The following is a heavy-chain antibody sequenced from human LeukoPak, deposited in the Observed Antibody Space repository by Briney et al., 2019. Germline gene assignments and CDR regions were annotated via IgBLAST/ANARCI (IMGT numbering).Heavy chain of an antibody. Sequence: PGGSLRLSCAASGFTFSSYAMSWVRQAPGKGLEWVSAISGSGGSTYYADSVKDRFTISRDNSKNTLYLQMNSLRAEDTAVYYCAKGASSSSSYYYYGMDVWGQGTTVTVSS. D-gene: IGHD6-6*01. V-gene: IGHV3-23*01. CDR3: AKGASSSSSYYYYGMDV. J-gene: IGHJ6*02. CDR1: GFTFSSYA. CDR2: ISGSGGST.